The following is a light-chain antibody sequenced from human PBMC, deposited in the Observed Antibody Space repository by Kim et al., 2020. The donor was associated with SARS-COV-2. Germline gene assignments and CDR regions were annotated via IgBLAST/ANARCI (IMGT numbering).Light chain of an antibody. J-gene: IGKJ2*03. CDR1: QSVFHNPNNKNY. V-gene: IGKV4-1*01. CDR3: HQYATFPYS. Sequence: DIVVTQSPDSLALSLGERATISCKSSQSVFHNPNNKNYLAWYQQKSGQPPKLLIYWASTRESGVPDRFSGSGSGTDFTLTISSLQAEDLAVYFCHQYATFPYSFGQGTKLEI. CDR2: WAS.